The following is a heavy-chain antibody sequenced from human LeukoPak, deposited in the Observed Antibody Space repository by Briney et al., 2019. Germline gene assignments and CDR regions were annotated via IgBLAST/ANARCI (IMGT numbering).Heavy chain of an antibody. CDR3: ARVQKSRKSVASAVDC. V-gene: IGHV3-21*01. CDR2: ISIGSTYT. J-gene: IGHJ4*02. D-gene: IGHD5-12*01. CDR1: GFTFSRYS. Sequence: GGSLRLSCAASGFTFSRYSMNWVRQAPGKGLEWVSSISIGSTYTYYADSVKGRFTISRDNAKNSLYLQMNSLRAEDTAVYYCARVQKSRKSVASAVDCWGQGTVVIVSS.